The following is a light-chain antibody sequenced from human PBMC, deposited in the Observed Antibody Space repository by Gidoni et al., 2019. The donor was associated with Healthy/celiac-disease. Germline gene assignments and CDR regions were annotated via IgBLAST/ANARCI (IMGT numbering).Light chain of an antibody. Sequence: EIVRTQSPATLSVPPGERATLSGRASQSVSSNLAWYKQKPGQAPRLLIYGASTRATVIPARFSGSGSGTEFTLTISSLQSEDFAVYSCQQYHNWPPLTFGQGTKVEIK. CDR1: QSVSSN. CDR2: GAS. CDR3: QQYHNWPPLT. V-gene: IGKV3-15*01. J-gene: IGKJ1*01.